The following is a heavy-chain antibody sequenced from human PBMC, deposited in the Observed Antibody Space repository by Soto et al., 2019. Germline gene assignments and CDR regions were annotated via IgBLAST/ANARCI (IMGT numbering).Heavy chain of an antibody. CDR1: GYTFTSYG. V-gene: IGHV1-18*04. D-gene: IGHD6-13*01. CDR2: ISAYNGNT. Sequence: GASVKVSCKASGYTFTSYGISWVRQAPGQGLEWMGWISAYNGNTNYAQQLQGRVTMTTYTSTSTAYRELRSRRSDDPAVYYCARDTHSSSWYWFDPWGQGTLVTVSS. J-gene: IGHJ5*02. CDR3: ARDTHSSSWYWFDP.